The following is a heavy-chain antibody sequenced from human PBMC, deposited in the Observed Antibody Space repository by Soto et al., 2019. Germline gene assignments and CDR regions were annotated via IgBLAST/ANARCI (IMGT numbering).Heavy chain of an antibody. D-gene: IGHD3-22*01. J-gene: IGHJ5*02. V-gene: IGHV4-30-2*01. CDR1: GGSISSGGYS. CDR3: ATSTESSGYYSEYDVCDR. Sequence: SETLSLTCAVSGGSISSGGYSWSWIRQPPGKGLEWIGYIYHSGSTYYNPSLKSRVTISVDRSKNQFSLKLSSVTAADTAVYYCATSTESSGYYSEYDVCDRCGQRNRVTVSS. CDR2: IYHSGST.